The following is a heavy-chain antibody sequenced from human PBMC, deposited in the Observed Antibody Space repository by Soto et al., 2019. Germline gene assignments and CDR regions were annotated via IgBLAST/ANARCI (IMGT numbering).Heavy chain of an antibody. CDR2: IIPTFGTA. V-gene: IGHV1-69*12. J-gene: IGHJ2*01. Sequence: QVQLVQSGAEVKKPGSSVKVSCKASGGTFSSYAISGVRQAPGKGLEWMGGIIPTFGTANYEKKFQGRVTITADACTSTAYMELSSLRSDDMAVYDCATPDTGMGGWYFDLWGRGTLVTVSS. CDR1: GGTFSSYA. D-gene: IGHD5-18*01. CDR3: ATPDTGMGGWYFDL.